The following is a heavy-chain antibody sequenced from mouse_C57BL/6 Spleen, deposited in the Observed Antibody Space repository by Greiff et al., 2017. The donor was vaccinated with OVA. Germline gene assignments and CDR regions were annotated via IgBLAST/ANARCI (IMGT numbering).Heavy chain of an antibody. CDR1: GYTFTSYW. CDR3: ARLRFTTVVEDD. Sequence: QVQLQQPGAELVRPGSSVKLSCKASGYTFTSYWMHWVKQSPIQGLEWIGNIDPSDSETHSNQKFKDKATLTVDKSSSTAYMQLSSLTSEDSAVYCCARLRFTTVVEDDWGQGTTLTVSS. V-gene: IGHV1-52*01. CDR2: IDPSDSET. D-gene: IGHD1-1*01. J-gene: IGHJ2*01.